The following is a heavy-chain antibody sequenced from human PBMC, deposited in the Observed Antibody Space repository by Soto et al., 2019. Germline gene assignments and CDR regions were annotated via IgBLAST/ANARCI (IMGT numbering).Heavy chain of an antibody. V-gene: IGHV1-69*12. CDR1: GGTFSSYA. J-gene: IGHJ6*02. CDR3: ARGFGMATIWWSGADYYYYGMDV. Sequence: QVQLVQSGAEVKKPGSSVKVSCKASGGTFSSYAISWVRQAPGQGLEWMGGIIPIFGTANYAQKFQGRVTITADESTSTAYMELSRLRSEDTAVYYCARGFGMATIWWSGADYYYYGMDVWGQGTTVTVSS. CDR2: IIPIFGTA. D-gene: IGHD3-16*01.